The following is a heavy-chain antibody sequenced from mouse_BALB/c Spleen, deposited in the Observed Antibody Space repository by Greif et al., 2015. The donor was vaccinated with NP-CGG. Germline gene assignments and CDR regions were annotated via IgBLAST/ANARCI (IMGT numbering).Heavy chain of an antibody. J-gene: IGHJ4*01. Sequence: EVQVVESGGGLVKLGGSLKLSCAASGFTFSSYYMSWVRQTPEKRLELVAAITSNGGSTYYPDTVKGRFSISRDSAKTTLYLQMSSLKSEDTALYFCARHVTHYTMDYWGQGTSITVSS. CDR2: ITSNGGST. V-gene: IGHV5-6-2*01. CDR1: GFTFSSYY. CDR3: ARHVTHYTMDY. D-gene: IGHD2-1*01.